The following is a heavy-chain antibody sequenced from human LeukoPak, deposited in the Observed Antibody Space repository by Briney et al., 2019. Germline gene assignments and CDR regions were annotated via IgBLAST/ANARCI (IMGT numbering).Heavy chain of an antibody. CDR2: IYYSGST. V-gene: IGHV4-39*07. CDR3: ARDYQGGYGDKTVDY. D-gene: IGHD5-18*01. CDR1: GVSISSNTYY. Sequence: SETLSLTCTVSGVSISSNTYYWGWLRQPPGKGLEWIVSIYYSGSTYYNPSLKSRVTISVDTSKNQFSLKLSSVTAADTAVYYCARDYQGGYGDKTVDYWGQGTLVTVSS. J-gene: IGHJ4*02.